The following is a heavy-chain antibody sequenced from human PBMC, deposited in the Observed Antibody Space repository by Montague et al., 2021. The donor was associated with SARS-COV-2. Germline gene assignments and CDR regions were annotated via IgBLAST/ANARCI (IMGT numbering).Heavy chain of an antibody. V-gene: IGHV4-61*02. CDR3: ARDRTLRHIMIAVENVFDI. Sequence: TLSLTCTVSGGSISSGTYYWSWIRQPAGKGLEWIGRIYTSGSTNYNPSLKSRVTISVDTSKNQFSLKLSSVTAADTAVYYCARDRTLRHIMIAVENVFDIWGQGTMVTVSS. D-gene: IGHD3-22*01. CDR1: GGSISSGTYY. J-gene: IGHJ3*02. CDR2: IYTSGST.